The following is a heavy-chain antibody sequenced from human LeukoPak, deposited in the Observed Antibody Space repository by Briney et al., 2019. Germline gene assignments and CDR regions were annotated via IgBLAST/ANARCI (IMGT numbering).Heavy chain of an antibody. V-gene: IGHV3-53*01. D-gene: IGHD1-14*01. CDR1: GFSVSNNY. J-gene: IGHJ6*04. CDR3: ARDPTGASV. CDR2: IYAGGST. Sequence: GGSLRLSCAASGFSVSNNYISWVRQPPGKGLEWISVIYAGGSTFYTDSVKGRFTTSRDNSKNTVYLQMDRLTPEDTAVYYCARDPTGASVWGRGTTVTISS.